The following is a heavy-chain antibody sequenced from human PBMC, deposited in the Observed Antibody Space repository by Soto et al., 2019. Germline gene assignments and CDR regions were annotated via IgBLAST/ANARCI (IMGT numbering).Heavy chain of an antibody. CDR3: ARHNHRGVMIYDDYGRDV. Sequence: QVQLVQSGAEVRKPGASVKVSCKASGYTLTSYYMHWVRQAPGQGLEWMGIINPSGGSTTYAQKCHGRVPMTEDTSTSPVHRELSNRESENTAVYYCARHNHRGVMIYDDYGRDVWGQGTTVTVSS. J-gene: IGHJ6*02. D-gene: IGHD2-21*01. CDR2: INPSGGST. V-gene: IGHV1-46*01. CDR1: GYTLTSYY.